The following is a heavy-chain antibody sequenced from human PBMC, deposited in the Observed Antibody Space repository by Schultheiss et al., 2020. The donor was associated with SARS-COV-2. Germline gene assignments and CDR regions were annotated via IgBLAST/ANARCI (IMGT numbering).Heavy chain of an antibody. Sequence: SETLSLTCAVYGGSFSGYYWSWIRQPPGKGLEWIGYFYYSGNTNYNPSLKSRVTFSVDTSKNQFSLKVTSVTAADTAVYYCARLRLTLRYLLHSTYYYRLDVWGQGTTVTVSS. J-gene: IGHJ6*02. CDR2: FYYSGNT. CDR3: ARLRLTLRYLLHSTYYYRLDV. V-gene: IGHV4-59*08. CDR1: GGSFSGYY. D-gene: IGHD3-9*01.